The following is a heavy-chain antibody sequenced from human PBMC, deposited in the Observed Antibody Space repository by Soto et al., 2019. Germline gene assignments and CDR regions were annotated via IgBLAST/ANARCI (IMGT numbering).Heavy chain of an antibody. CDR3: ARDQGYYNSAAYYFP. V-gene: IGHV3-21*01. Sequence: GGSLRLSCAASGFTFSSYTMNWVRQAPGKGLEWVSSISSSSSYIYYADSVKGRFTISRDNAKNSLYLQMNSLRAEDTAVYYCARDQGYYNSAAYYFPWGQGTLVTVSS. D-gene: IGHD3-22*01. CDR1: GFTFSSYT. J-gene: IGHJ5*02. CDR2: ISSSSSYI.